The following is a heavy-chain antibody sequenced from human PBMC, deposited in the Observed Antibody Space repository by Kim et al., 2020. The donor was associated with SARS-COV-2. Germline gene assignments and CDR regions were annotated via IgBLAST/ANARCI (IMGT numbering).Heavy chain of an antibody. CDR3: ASHWPDYYDSSGYYR. CDR1: GYSFTSYW. J-gene: IGHJ5*02. CDR2: IYPGDSDT. V-gene: IGHV5-51*01. D-gene: IGHD3-22*01. Sequence: GESLKISCKGSGYSFTSYWIGWVRQMPGKGLEWMGIIYPGDSDTRYSPSFQGQVTISADKSISTAYLQWSSLKASDTAMYYCASHWPDYYDSSGYYRWGQGTLVTVSS.